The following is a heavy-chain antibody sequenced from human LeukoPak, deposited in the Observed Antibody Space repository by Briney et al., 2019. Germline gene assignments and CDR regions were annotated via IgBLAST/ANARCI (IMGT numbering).Heavy chain of an antibody. V-gene: IGHV1-69*13. CDR1: GGTFSSYA. D-gene: IGHD3-9*01. CDR2: IIPIFGTA. CDR3: ARGGGRFYDILTGYYTPYFDY. Sequence: GASVKVSCKASGGTFSSYAISWVRQATGQGLEWMGGIIPIFGTANYAQKFQGRVTITADESTSTAYMELSSLRSEDTAVYYCARGGGRFYDILTGYYTPYFDYWGQGTLVTVSS. J-gene: IGHJ4*02.